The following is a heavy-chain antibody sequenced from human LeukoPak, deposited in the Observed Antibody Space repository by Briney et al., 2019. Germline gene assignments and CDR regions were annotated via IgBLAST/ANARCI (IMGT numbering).Heavy chain of an antibody. D-gene: IGHD2-2*01. V-gene: IGHV3-30*02. Sequence: GGSLRLSCAASGFTFSSYGMHWVRQAPGKGLEWVAFIRYDGSNKYYADSVKGRFTISRDNSKNPLYLQMNSLRAEDTAVYYCAKAGGGYCSSTSCHFDYWGQGTLVTVSS. CDR2: IRYDGSNK. CDR1: GFTFSSYG. J-gene: IGHJ4*02. CDR3: AKAGGGYCSSTSCHFDY.